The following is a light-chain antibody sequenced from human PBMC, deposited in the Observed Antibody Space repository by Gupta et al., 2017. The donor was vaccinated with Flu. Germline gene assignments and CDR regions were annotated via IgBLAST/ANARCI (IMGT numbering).Light chain of an antibody. CDR3: QHTHSFPRT. Sequence: PFSVCAFTGSLVAISCRASRSIYGWVAWFQHKPGQAPNLLIYASSTVQSWVPSRFSGDRSGTEFTLTISSLQPDDAATYYCQHTHSFPRTFGQATTVQIK. CDR1: RSIYGW. CDR2: ASS. J-gene: IGKJ1*01. V-gene: IGKV1-12*01.